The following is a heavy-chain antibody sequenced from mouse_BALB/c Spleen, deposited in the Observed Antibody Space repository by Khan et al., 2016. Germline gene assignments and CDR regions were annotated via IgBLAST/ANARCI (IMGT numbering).Heavy chain of an antibody. CDR2: IYPRDGDT. V-gene: IGHV1-80*01. CDR3: ARKYGDY. Sequence: VQLQESGAELVRPGSSVKISCKASGYAFSSYWMNWVKQRPGQGLEWIGQIYPRDGDTSYNGKFKGKATLTADKSSSTAYMQLSSLTSEDSAVYFCARKYGDYWGQGTTLTVSS. J-gene: IGHJ2*01. D-gene: IGHD2-10*02. CDR1: GYAFSSYW.